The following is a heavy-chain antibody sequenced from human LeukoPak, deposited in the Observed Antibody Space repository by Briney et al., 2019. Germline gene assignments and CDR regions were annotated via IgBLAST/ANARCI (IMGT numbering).Heavy chain of an antibody. J-gene: IGHJ5*02. V-gene: IGHV1-46*01. D-gene: IGHD3-10*01. Sequence: ASVKVSCKASGYTFTSYYMHWVRQAPGQGHEWMGIINPSGGSTSYAQKLQGRVTMTTDTSTSTAYMELRSLRSDDTAVYYCARVVVLLWFGISGWFDPWGQGTLVTVSS. CDR2: INPSGGST. CDR3: ARVVVLLWFGISGWFDP. CDR1: GYTFTSYY.